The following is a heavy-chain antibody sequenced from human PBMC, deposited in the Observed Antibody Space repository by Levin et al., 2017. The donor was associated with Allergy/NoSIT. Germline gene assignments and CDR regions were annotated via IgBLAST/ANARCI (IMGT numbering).Heavy chain of an antibody. Sequence: SCAASGFTVSSNYMSWVRQAPGKGLEWVSLYYGDGRTAYGDSVKGRFTISSDIPRNTLDLQLNSLRAEDTALYYCARLSGTVWSPFDLWGQGTLVTVSS. CDR2: YYGDGRT. D-gene: IGHD1-1*01. CDR1: GFTVSSNY. CDR3: ARLSGTVWSPFDL. J-gene: IGHJ4*02. V-gene: IGHV3-53*01.